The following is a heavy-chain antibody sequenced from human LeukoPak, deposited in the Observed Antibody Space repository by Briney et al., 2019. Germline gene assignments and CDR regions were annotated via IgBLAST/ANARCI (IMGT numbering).Heavy chain of an antibody. Sequence: ASVKVSCKASGHTFTGYYMHWVRQAPGQGLEWMGWINPNSGGTNYAQKFRGRVTMTRDTSISTAYMELSRLRSDDTAVYYCARVLGSYYDYVWGSFGYWGQGTLVTVSS. J-gene: IGHJ4*02. D-gene: IGHD3-16*01. CDR3: ARVLGSYYDYVWGSFGY. V-gene: IGHV1-2*02. CDR1: GHTFTGYY. CDR2: INPNSGGT.